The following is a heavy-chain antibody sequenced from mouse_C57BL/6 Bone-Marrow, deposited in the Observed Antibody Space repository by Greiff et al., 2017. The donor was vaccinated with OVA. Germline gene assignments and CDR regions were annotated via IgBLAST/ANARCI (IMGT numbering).Heavy chain of an antibody. V-gene: IGHV1-85*01. D-gene: IGHD1-1*01. J-gene: IGHJ4*01. Sequence: QVQLKESGPELVKPGASVKLSCKASGYTFTSYDINWVKQRPGQGLEWIGWIYPRDGSTKYNEKFKGKATLTVDTSSSTAYMELNSLTADDSAVYFCARSGSDYCRPSYYAMDYWGQGTSVTVSS. CDR3: ARSGSDYCRPSYYAMDY. CDR2: IYPRDGST. CDR1: GYTFTSYD.